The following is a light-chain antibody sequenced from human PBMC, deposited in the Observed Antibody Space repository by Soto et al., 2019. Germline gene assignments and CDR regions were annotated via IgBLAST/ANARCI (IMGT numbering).Light chain of an antibody. CDR2: LNSDGSH. J-gene: IGLJ2*01. V-gene: IGLV4-69*01. CDR3: QTWDTGIVV. CDR1: SGHSRYA. Sequence: VLTQSPSASASLGASVKLTCTLTSGHSRYAIAWHQQQPEKGPRYLMKLNSDGSHTKGDGIPDRFSGSSSGAERYLTISSLQSEDEADYYCQTWDTGIVVFGGGTKLTVL.